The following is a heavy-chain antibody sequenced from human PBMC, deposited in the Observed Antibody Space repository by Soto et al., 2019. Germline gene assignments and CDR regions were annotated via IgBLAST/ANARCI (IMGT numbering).Heavy chain of an antibody. CDR3: ARGRYCSSTSCRNWFDP. V-gene: IGHV4-34*01. J-gene: IGHJ5*02. CDR1: GGSFSGYY. CDR2: INHSGST. Sequence: QVQLQQWGAGLLKPSETLSLTCAVYGGSFSGYYWSWIRQPPGKGLEGIGEINHSGSTNYNPSLKSRVTISVDTSKNQFSLKLSSVTAADTAVYYCARGRYCSSTSCRNWFDPWGQGTLVTVSS. D-gene: IGHD2-2*01.